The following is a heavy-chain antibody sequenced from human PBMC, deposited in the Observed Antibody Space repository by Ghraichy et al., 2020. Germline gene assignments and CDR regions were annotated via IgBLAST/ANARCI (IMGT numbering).Heavy chain of an antibody. Sequence: QTLSLTCAISGDSVSSNSAAWNWIRQSPSRGLEWPGRTYYRSKWYNDYAVSVKSRITINPDTSKNQFSLQLNSVTPEDTAVYYCARAGAGWYYDSSGYSGWFDPWGQGTLVTVSS. CDR1: GDSVSSNSAA. CDR3: ARAGAGWYYDSSGYSGWFDP. CDR2: TYYRSKWYN. D-gene: IGHD3-22*01. J-gene: IGHJ5*02. V-gene: IGHV6-1*01.